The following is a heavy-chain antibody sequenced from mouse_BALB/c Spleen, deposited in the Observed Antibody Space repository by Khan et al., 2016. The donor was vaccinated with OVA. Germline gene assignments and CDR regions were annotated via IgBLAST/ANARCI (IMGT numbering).Heavy chain of an antibody. V-gene: IGHV1-87*01. Sequence: QVRLQQSGAELARPGASVKLSCKASGYTFTSYWMQWVKQRPGQGLEWIGAIYPGDGDTRYTQKFKGKATLTADKSSSTAYMQLSSLASEDSAVYYCARSADGYYARFAYWGQGTLVTVSA. J-gene: IGHJ3*01. CDR1: GYTFTSYW. CDR2: IYPGDGDT. D-gene: IGHD2-3*01. CDR3: ARSADGYYARFAY.